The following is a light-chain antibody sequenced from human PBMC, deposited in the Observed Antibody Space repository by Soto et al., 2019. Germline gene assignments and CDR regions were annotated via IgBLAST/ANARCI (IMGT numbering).Light chain of an antibody. J-gene: IGKJ1*01. Sequence: EIVLTQSPATLSLSPGERATLSCRASQSVEIYLAWYQHKPGRAPRLLIYDASNRATGVPARFSGSGSGTDFSLTISSLEPEDSAFYYCQQRATSWTFGQGTKVEI. V-gene: IGKV3-11*01. CDR1: QSVEIY. CDR2: DAS. CDR3: QQRATSWT.